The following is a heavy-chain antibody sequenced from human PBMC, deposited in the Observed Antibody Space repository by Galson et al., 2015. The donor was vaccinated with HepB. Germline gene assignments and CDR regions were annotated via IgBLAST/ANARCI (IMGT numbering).Heavy chain of an antibody. CDR3: ASRFWSGYVFDP. Sequence: SVKVSCKASGGTFSSYAISWVRQAPGQGLEWMGGIIPIFGTANYAQKFQGRVTITADKSTSTAYMELSSLRSEDTAVYYCASRFWSGYVFDPWGQGTLVTVSS. CDR2: IIPIFGTA. V-gene: IGHV1-69*06. CDR1: GGTFSSYA. J-gene: IGHJ5*02. D-gene: IGHD3-3*01.